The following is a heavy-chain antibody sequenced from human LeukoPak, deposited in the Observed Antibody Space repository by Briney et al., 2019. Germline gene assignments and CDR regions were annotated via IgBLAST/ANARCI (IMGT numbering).Heavy chain of an antibody. D-gene: IGHD2-2*01. V-gene: IGHV4-34*01. CDR3: ARKEGYCSSASCYTQVSYFDY. Sequence: SETLSLTCAVYGGSFSGYYWSWICQPPGKGLEWIGEINHSGSTNYNPFLKSRVTISVDTSKNQFSLKLSSVTAADTAVYYCARKEGYCSSASCYTQVSYFDYWGQGTLVTVSS. J-gene: IGHJ4*02. CDR2: INHSGST. CDR1: GGSFSGYY.